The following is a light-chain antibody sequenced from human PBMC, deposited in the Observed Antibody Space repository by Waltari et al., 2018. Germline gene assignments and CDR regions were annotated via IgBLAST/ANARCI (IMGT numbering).Light chain of an antibody. V-gene: IGKV4-1*01. J-gene: IGKJ4*01. Sequence: DIVMTQSPDSLAVSLVERATSNCKSSQSVLYSSNNKNYLAWYQQKPGQPPKLLIFWASTRESGVPDRFSGSGSGTDFTLTISSLQAEDVAVYYCQQYYGTPCTFGGGTKVEMK. CDR1: QSVLYSSNNKNY. CDR3: QQYYGTPCT. CDR2: WAS.